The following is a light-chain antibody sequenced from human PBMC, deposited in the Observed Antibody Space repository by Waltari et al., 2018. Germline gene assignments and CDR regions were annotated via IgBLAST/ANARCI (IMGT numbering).Light chain of an antibody. CDR3: QQYDGEVVT. Sequence: EHVFTQSPAPPCFSPGERPHLSCRASQSVTSISLTWYQQKLGQAPRPLIYGTSSRATVIPDRFSGSGSGTDFTLTISRLEPEEFAIYYCQQYDGEVVTFGGGTKVEI. CDR2: GTS. CDR1: QSVTSIS. V-gene: IGKV3-20*01. J-gene: IGKJ4*01.